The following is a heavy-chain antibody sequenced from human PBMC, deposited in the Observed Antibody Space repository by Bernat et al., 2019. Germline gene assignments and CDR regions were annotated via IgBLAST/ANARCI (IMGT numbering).Heavy chain of an antibody. CDR3: AKERDSSNWYGGGFDY. CDR1: GFTFSNYW. D-gene: IGHD6-13*01. J-gene: IGHJ4*02. CDR2: IKSDGSST. Sequence: EVQLVESGGGLVQPGGSLRLSCETSGFTFSNYWMHWVRQAPGKGLVWVSRIKSDGSSTAYADSVKGRFTISRDNAKNTLYLQMNSLRVEDTAVYYCAKERDSSNWYGGGFDYWGQGTLVTVSS. V-gene: IGHV3-74*01.